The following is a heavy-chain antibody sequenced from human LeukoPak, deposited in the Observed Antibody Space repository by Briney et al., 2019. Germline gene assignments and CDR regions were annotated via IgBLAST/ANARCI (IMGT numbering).Heavy chain of an antibody. J-gene: IGHJ3*02. Sequence: GGSLRLSCEASGFTFSDYWMTWVRQAPGKGLEWVPNIKQDGSENYYVDSVKGRFTISRDNAKNSVYLQMNSLRAEDTAVYYCATYWRYFDWLLSDIWGLGTMVTVSS. CDR1: GFTFSDYW. CDR3: ATYWRYFDWLLSDI. V-gene: IGHV3-7*05. D-gene: IGHD3-9*01. CDR2: IKQDGSEN.